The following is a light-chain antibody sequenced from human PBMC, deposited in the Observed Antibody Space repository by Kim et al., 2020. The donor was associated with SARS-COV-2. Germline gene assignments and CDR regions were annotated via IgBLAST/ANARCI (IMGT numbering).Light chain of an antibody. CDR1: TLGDKY. CDR2: QDS. J-gene: IGLJ1*01. Sequence: SYELTQPPSVSVSPGQTASITCSGDTLGDKYACWYQQKPGQSPVLVMYQDSKRPSGIPERFSGSNSGNTATLTISGTQALDEADYYCQAWDSSTYVFGTG. CDR3: QAWDSSTYV. V-gene: IGLV3-1*01.